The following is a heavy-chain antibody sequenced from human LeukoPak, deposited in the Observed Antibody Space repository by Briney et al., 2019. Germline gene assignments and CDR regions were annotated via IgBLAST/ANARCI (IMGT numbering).Heavy chain of an antibody. CDR1: GFTFTNYA. Sequence: GGSLRLSCAASGFTFTNYAMTWVRQAPGKGLEWVSTIYGSGDGTYYADSVKGRFTISRDNSKNTMYVQMNSLRAEDTAVYYCAKGHAPSGSYADYWGQGTLVTVSS. V-gene: IGHV3-23*01. CDR2: IYGSGDGT. D-gene: IGHD1-26*01. J-gene: IGHJ4*02. CDR3: AKGHAPSGSYADY.